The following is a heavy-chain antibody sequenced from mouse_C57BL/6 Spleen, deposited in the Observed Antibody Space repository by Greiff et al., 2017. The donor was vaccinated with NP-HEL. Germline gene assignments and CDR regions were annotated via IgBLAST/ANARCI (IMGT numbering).Heavy chain of an antibody. V-gene: IGHV3-6*01. D-gene: IGHD2-3*01. J-gene: IGHJ2*01. Sequence: VQLKESGPGLVKPSQSLSLTCSVTGYSITSGYYWNWIRQFPGNKLEWMGYISYDGSNNYNPSLKNRISITRDTSKNQFFLKLNSVTTEDTATYYCAREGGYDGYYYFDYWGQGTTLTVSS. CDR1: GYSITSGYY. CDR2: ISYDGSN. CDR3: AREGGYDGYYYFDY.